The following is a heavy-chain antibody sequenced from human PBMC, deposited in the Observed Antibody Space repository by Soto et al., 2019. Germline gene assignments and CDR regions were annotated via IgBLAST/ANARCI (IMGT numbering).Heavy chain of an antibody. D-gene: IGHD3-16*01. CDR1: GFTFSSYW. J-gene: IGHJ6*02. Sequence: EVQLVESGGGLVQPGGSLRLSCAAPGFTFSSYWMSWVRQAPGKGLEWVANIKQDGSEKYYVDSVKGRFTISRDNAKNSVYLQMNSLRAEDTAVYYCAREGVGGDVWGQGTTVTVSS. CDR3: AREGVGGDV. V-gene: IGHV3-7*03. CDR2: IKQDGSEK.